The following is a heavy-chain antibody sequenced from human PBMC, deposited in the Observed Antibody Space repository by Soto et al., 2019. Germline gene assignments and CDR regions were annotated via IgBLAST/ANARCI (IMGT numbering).Heavy chain of an antibody. J-gene: IGHJ4*02. CDR3: ARAVAGTRTYDY. CDR2: IYYSGST. D-gene: IGHD6-19*01. Sequence: SETLSLTCTVSGGSTSSYYWSWIRQPPGKGLEWIGYIYYSGSTNYNPSLKSRVTISVDTSKNQFSLKLSSVTAADTAVYYCARAVAGTRTYDYWGQGTLVTVSS. V-gene: IGHV4-59*01. CDR1: GGSTSSYY.